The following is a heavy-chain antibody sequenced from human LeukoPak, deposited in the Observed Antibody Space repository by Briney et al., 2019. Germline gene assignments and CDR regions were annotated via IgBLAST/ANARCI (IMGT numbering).Heavy chain of an antibody. CDR2: ISGSGGST. D-gene: IGHD3-9*01. V-gene: IGHV3-23*01. J-gene: IGHJ5*02. CDR3: ETADAIRYFDLINWFDP. CDR1: GFTFSSYA. Sequence: GGSLRLFCAASGFTFSSYAMSWVRQAPGKVLEWVSAISGSGGSTYYADSVKGRFTISRDNAKNSTDLQMNSLRGEDTAVYLCETADAIRYFDLINWFDPWGQGTLVTVSS.